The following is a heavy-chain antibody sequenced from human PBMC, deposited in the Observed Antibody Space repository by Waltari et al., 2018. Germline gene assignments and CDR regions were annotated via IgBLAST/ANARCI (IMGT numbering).Heavy chain of an antibody. D-gene: IGHD6-13*01. V-gene: IGHV3-30*02. CDR3: AKDRAAAPNY. J-gene: IGHJ4*02. CDR1: GFTFSSYG. CDR2: IRYDGSNK. Sequence: QVQLVESGGGVVQPGGSLRLSCAASGFTFSSYGLHWVRQAPGKGLEWVAFIRYDGSNKYYADSVKGRFTISRDNSKNTLYLQMNSLRAEDTAVYYCAKDRAAAPNYWGQGTLVTVSS.